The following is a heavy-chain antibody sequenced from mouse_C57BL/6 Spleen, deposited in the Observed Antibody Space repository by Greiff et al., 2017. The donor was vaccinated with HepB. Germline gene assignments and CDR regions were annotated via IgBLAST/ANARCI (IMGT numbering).Heavy chain of an antibody. V-gene: IGHV1-64*01. Sequence: VQLQQPGAELVKPGASVKLSCKASGYTFTSYWMHWVKQRPGQGLEWIGMIHPNSGSTNYNEKFKSKATLTVDKSSSTAYMQLSSLTSEDSAVYYCARALDYYGSSYGAMDYWGQGTSVTVSS. D-gene: IGHD1-1*01. CDR1: GYTFTSYW. CDR2: IHPNSGST. CDR3: ARALDYYGSSYGAMDY. J-gene: IGHJ4*01.